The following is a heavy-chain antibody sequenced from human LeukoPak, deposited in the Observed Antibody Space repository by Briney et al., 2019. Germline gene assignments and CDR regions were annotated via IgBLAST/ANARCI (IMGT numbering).Heavy chain of an antibody. Sequence: GGSLRLSCAASGFTLRNYAMSWVRQAPGKGLEWVSYISSSSSTIYYADSVKGRFTISRDNAKNSLYLQMNSLRAEDTAVYYCARDLAEVLVVPSGAFDIWGQGTMVTVSS. V-gene: IGHV3-48*04. D-gene: IGHD3-16*01. J-gene: IGHJ3*02. CDR2: ISSSSSTI. CDR3: ARDLAEVLVVPSGAFDI. CDR1: GFTLRNYA.